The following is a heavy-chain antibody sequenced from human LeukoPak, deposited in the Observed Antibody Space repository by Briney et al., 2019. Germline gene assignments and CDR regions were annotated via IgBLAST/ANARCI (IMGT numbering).Heavy chain of an antibody. Sequence: GGSLRLSCAASGFTVSSNYMSWVRQAPGKGLEWASVIYSGGSTYRADSVKGGFTISRDNSKNTLYLQMNSLRAEDTAVYYCARMGSGSYPDYWGQGTLVTLSS. CDR1: GFTVSSNY. D-gene: IGHD1-26*01. J-gene: IGHJ4*02. CDR2: IYSGGST. CDR3: ARMGSGSYPDY. V-gene: IGHV3-66*01.